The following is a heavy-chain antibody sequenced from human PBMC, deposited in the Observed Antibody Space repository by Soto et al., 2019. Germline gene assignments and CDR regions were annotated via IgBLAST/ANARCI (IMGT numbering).Heavy chain of an antibody. D-gene: IGHD3-3*01. J-gene: IGHJ4*02. V-gene: IGHV3-30-3*01. CDR1: GFTFSSYA. Sequence: QVQLVESGGGVVQPGRSLRLSCAASGFTFSSYAMHWVRQAPGKGLEWVAVISYDGSNKYYADSVKGRFTISRDNSKNTLYRQMNSLRAEDTAVYYCARDPTSNLETILDYWGQGTLVTVSS. CDR2: ISYDGSNK. CDR3: ARDPTSNLETILDY.